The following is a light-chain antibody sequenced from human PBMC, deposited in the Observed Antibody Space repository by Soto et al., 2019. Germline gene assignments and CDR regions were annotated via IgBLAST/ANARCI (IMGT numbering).Light chain of an antibody. J-gene: IGKJ1*01. V-gene: IGKV1-9*01. CDR1: QDISDY. Sequence: DIQLTQSPSFLSASVGDRVTITCRASQDISDYLAWYQQRPGKAPKLLIYAASTLQSGVPSRFSGSGSGTDFTLTISRLEPEDFAVYYCQQYGSSTGWTFGQGTKVDIK. CDR2: AAS. CDR3: QQYGSSTGWT.